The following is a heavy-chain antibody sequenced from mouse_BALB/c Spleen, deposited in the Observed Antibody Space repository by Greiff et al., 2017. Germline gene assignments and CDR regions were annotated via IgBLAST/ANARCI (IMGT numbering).Heavy chain of an antibody. CDR1: GFTFSSYA. CDR3: ARHWDPYYFDY. CDR2: ISSGGSYT. V-gene: IGHV5-9-3*01. J-gene: IGHJ2*01. Sequence: EVKLMESGGGLVKPGGSLKLSCAASGFTFSSYAMSWVRQTPEKRLEWVATISSGGSYTYYPDSVKGRFTISRDNAKNTLYLQMSSLRSEDTAMYYCARHWDPYYFDYWGQGTTLTVSS. D-gene: IGHD4-1*01.